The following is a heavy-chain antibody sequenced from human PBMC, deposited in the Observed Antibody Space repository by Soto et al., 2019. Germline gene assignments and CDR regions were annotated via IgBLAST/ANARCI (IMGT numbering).Heavy chain of an antibody. CDR3: VKGQGDI. Sequence: EVQLVESGGGLVQPGGSLRLSSSASGFTFRNFAMQWVRQAPGKRLEYVSAINSNGGSTYYADSVKGRFSISRDNSKNTVYLQMSSLRAEDTAVYYCVKGQGDIWGQGTMVTVSS. J-gene: IGHJ3*02. CDR2: INSNGGST. CDR1: GFTFRNFA. V-gene: IGHV3-64D*06.